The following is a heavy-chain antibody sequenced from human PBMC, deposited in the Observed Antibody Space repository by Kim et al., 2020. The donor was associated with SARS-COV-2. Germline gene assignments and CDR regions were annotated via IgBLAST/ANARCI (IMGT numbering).Heavy chain of an antibody. CDR2: IYYSGST. J-gene: IGHJ5*02. CDR3: ARKKVVTAIPYNWFDP. Sequence: SETLSLTCTVSGGSISSSSYYWGWIRQPPGKGLEWIGSIYYSGSTYYNTSLKSRVTISVDTSKNQFSLKLSSVTAADTAVYYCARKKVVTAIPYNWFDPWGQGTLVTVSS. D-gene: IGHD2-21*02. V-gene: IGHV4-39*01. CDR1: GGSISSSSYY.